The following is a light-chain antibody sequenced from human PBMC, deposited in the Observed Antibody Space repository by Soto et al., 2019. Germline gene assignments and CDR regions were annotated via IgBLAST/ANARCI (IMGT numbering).Light chain of an antibody. J-gene: IGKJ3*01. V-gene: IGKV1-39*01. CDR1: QTISVY. Sequence: DIQMTQSPSSLSASVGDRVTITCRASQTISVYLHWHQQKQGGAPNLLIYSASTLQSGVPSRFSGSGSGTYFTLNISSLQPEDFATYFCQQGFTTPITFGPGTKIEVK. CDR3: QQGFTTPIT. CDR2: SAS.